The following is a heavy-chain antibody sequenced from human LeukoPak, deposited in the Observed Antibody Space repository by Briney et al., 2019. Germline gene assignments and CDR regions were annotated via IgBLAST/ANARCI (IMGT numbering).Heavy chain of an antibody. D-gene: IGHD3-16*02. CDR1: GGSISSSSYY. CDR3: ARASPYYDYVWGSYRYKSDFDY. CDR2: IYYSGST. J-gene: IGHJ4*02. Sequence: SETQSLTCTVSGGSISSSSYYWGWIRQPPGKGLEWIGSIYYSGSTYYNPSLKSRVTISVDTSKNQFSLKLSSVTAADTAVYYCARASPYYDYVWGSYRYKSDFDYWGQGTLVTVSS. V-gene: IGHV4-39*07.